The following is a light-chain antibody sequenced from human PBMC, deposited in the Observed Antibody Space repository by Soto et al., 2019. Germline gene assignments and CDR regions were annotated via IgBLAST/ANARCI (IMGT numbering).Light chain of an antibody. V-gene: IGKV1-12*01. CDR1: QAFSNL. J-gene: IGKJ4*01. Sequence: DIQMTQSPSSVSASVGDRVIITCRASQAFSNLLAWYQQKPGKAPKLLIYGASTLQGGVPSRFSGSEPGTDFTLTISSVQPEDFATYYCQQATTFPLTFGGGTKVEIK. CDR2: GAS. CDR3: QQATTFPLT.